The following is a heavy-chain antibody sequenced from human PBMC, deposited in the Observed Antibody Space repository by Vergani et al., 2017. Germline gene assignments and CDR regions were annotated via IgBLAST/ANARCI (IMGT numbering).Heavy chain of an antibody. Sequence: EVQLLESGGGLVQPGGSLRLSCAASGFTFSSYAMSWVRQAPGKGMEWVASISGSGGSTYYADSVKGRFTISRDNSKTTLYLQMNSLKTEDTAVYYCTTSFREYQPQPGRAYEEIDYWGQGTLVTVSS. CDR2: ISGSGGST. V-gene: IGHV3-23*01. CDR1: GFTFSSYA. CDR3: TTSFREYQPQPGRAYEEIDY. D-gene: IGHD2-2*01. J-gene: IGHJ4*02.